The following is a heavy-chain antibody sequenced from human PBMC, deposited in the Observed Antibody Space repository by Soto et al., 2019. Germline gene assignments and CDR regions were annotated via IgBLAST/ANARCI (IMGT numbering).Heavy chain of an antibody. CDR1: GGSISSSSYY. CDR3: ARTGKFYYYDTTGLPYDX. J-gene: IGHJ5*02. Sequence: SETLSLTCTVSGGSISSSSYYWSWIRQPPGKGLEWIGSIYYSGSTYYNPSLKSRVTISVDTSNNQFSLKLTSVTAADTAVYFCARTGKFYYYDTTGLPYDXWGPGILVTVPS. V-gene: IGHV4-39*01. CDR2: IYYSGST. D-gene: IGHD3-22*01.